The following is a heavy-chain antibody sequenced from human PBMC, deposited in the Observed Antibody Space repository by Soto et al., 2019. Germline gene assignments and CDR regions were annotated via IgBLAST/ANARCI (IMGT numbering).Heavy chain of an antibody. CDR3: ARAVETGGNWFDP. D-gene: IGHD1-1*01. J-gene: IGHJ5*02. V-gene: IGHV4-59*01. Sequence: SETLSLTCAVYGGSFSGYYWSWIRQPPGKGLEWIGHIYYSGTTNYNPSLKSRITMSVDTSKNQFSLKLSSVTAADTAVYYCARAVETGGNWFDPWGQGTLVTVSS. CDR1: GGSFSGYY. CDR2: IYYSGTT.